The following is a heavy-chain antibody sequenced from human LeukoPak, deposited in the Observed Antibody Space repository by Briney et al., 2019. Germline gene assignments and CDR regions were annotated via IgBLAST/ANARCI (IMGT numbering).Heavy chain of an antibody. CDR2: IKSKTDGGTT. V-gene: IGHV3-15*07. CDR1: GFTFSGYW. J-gene: IGHJ4*02. CDR3: TTDYCSGGSCYSWDIDY. D-gene: IGHD2-15*01. Sequence: GGSLRLSCEASGFTFSGYWMHWVRQAPGKGLEWVGRIKSKTDGGTTDYAAPVKGRFTISRDDSKNTLYLQMNSLKTEDTAVYYCTTDYCSGGSCYSWDIDYWGQGTLVTVSS.